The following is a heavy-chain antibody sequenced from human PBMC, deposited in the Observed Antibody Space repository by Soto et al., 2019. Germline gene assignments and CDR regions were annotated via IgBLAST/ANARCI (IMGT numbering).Heavy chain of an antibody. J-gene: IGHJ6*02. V-gene: IGHV1-18*04. Sequence: SGNRARETAGYTVPRYGTSWLRMEPRKRLEWMGWINAYNGNTNYAQKLQGRVTMTTDTSTSTAYMELRSLGSDDTAVYYCARDRYYDFGSGYYGAHDYYYYGMDVWGQGTKVTVSS. CDR3: ARDRYYDFGSGYYGAHDYYYYGMDV. CDR2: INAYNGNT. D-gene: IGHD3-3*01. CDR1: GYTVPRYG.